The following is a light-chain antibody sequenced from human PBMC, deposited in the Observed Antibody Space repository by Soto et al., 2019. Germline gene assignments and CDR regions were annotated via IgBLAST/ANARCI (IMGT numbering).Light chain of an antibody. J-gene: IGKJ5*01. Sequence: EIVLTQSPGTLSLSPGERATLSCRASQRVSNTYLAWYQQKPGLAPRLLIYAASSRATGIPDRFSGSGSGTDFTLTISRLEPGDFAVYYCQQYGTSPGTFGQGTRLEIK. CDR2: AAS. V-gene: IGKV3-20*01. CDR3: QQYGTSPGT. CDR1: QRVSNTY.